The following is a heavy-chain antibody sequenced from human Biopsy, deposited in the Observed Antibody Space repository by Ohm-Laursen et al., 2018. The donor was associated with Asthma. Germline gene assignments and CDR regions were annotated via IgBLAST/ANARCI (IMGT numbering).Heavy chain of an antibody. J-gene: IGHJ4*02. Sequence: TLSLTCTVSGDFIISGGCFWNWSRQHPGKGLEWIGYIHHSGTSYFNPSLKSRVSFSRDTSKNQFSLRLSSVTAADTAIYYCARIPRRSGSYFVDYWGQGTLVTVSS. D-gene: IGHD3-22*01. CDR3: ARIPRRSGSYFVDY. V-gene: IGHV4-31*03. CDR2: IHHSGTS. CDR1: GDFIISGGCF.